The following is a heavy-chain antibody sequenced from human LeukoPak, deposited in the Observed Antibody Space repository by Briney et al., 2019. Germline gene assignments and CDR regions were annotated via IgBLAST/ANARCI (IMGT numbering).Heavy chain of an antibody. J-gene: IGHJ4*02. V-gene: IGHV3-53*01. D-gene: IGHD3/OR15-3a*01. CDR1: GFSVSGHF. Sequence: PGGSLRLSCAASGFSVSGHFMTWVRQAPGKGLEWVSLIYTAGATYYADSVKGRSIISRDNSKNTVYLQLNSLRAEDTAVYYCASPRTVTGPFDYWGQGTLVTVFS. CDR3: ASPRTVTGPFDY. CDR2: IYTAGAT.